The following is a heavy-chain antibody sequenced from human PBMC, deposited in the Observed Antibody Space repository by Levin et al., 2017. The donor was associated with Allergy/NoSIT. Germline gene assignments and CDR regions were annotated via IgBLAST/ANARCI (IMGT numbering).Heavy chain of an antibody. V-gene: IGHV3-21*01. CDR2: ISSSSSYI. Sequence: SCAASGFTFSSYSMNWVRQAPGKGLEWVSSISSSSSYIYYADSVKGRFTISRDNAKNSLYLQMNSLRAEDTAVYYCARIGKYMLGAFDIWGQGTMVTVSS. CDR1: GFTFSSYS. D-gene: IGHD2-8*01. CDR3: ARIGKYMLGAFDI. J-gene: IGHJ3*02.